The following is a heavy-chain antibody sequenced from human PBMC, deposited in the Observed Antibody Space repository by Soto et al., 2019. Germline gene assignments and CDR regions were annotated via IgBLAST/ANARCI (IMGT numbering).Heavy chain of an antibody. CDR3: ARDLGEGSSSFSSNYYYYFMDV. J-gene: IGHJ6*03. Sequence: SETLSLTCTVPGGSISRYYWSWIRQPPGKGLEWIGYIYYSGSTNYNPSLKSRVTISVDTSKNQFSLKLSSVTAADTAVYYCARDLGEGSSSFSSNYYYYFMDVRSKGSTVTVSS. V-gene: IGHV4-59*01. CDR1: GGSISRYY. D-gene: IGHD6-6*01. CDR2: IYYSGST.